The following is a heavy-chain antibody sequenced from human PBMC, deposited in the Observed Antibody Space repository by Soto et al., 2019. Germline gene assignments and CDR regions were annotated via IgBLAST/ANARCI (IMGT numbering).Heavy chain of an antibody. Sequence: EVQLVESGGDLVKPGGSLRLSCIVSGLKFSDAWMSWVRQVPGKGLEWVGRIKSVGSGGTRDYAAPVRGRFTISRDDSKNTVYLQMDSLKTEDTAMYYCCWRGSINYYFNQWGQGTLVTVSS. CDR1: GLKFSDAW. CDR2: IKSVGSGGTR. V-gene: IGHV3-15*01. D-gene: IGHD5-12*01. J-gene: IGHJ4*02. CDR3: CWRGSINYYFNQ.